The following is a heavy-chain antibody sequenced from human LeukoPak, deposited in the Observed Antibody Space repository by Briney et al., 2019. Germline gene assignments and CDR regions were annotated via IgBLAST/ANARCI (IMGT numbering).Heavy chain of an antibody. V-gene: IGHV1-2*02. CDR1: GYTSTAYY. CDR3: ARARVPIAVAGLYYFDY. J-gene: IGHJ4*02. D-gene: IGHD6-19*01. Sequence: ASVKVSCKASGYTSTAYYIHWLRQAPGQGPEWMGWIKPDSGSSHYAQKFQGRVTMTRDTSSNSAYMDLTRLKSDDTAVYYCARARVPIAVAGLYYFDYWGQGALVTVFS. CDR2: IKPDSGSS.